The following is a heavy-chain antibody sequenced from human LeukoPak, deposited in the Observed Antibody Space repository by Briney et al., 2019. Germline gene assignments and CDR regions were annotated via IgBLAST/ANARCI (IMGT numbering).Heavy chain of an antibody. CDR2: IKQDGSEK. D-gene: IGHD3-9*01. CDR3: ARLRADWLLYYYYYGMDV. CDR1: GFTFSSYW. V-gene: IGHV3-7*01. J-gene: IGHJ6*02. Sequence: GGSLRLSCAASGFTFSSYWMSWVRQAPGKGLEWVANIKQDGSEKYYVDSVKGRFTISRDNAKNSLYLQMNSLRAEDTAVYYCARLRADWLLYYYYYGMDVWGQGTTVTASS.